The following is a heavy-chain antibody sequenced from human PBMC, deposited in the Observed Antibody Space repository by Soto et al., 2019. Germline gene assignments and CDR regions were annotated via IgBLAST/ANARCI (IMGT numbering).Heavy chain of an antibody. J-gene: IGHJ4*02. V-gene: IGHV5-51*01. CDR1: GYSFNRYW. CDR3: ARRISWYYFDS. Sequence: GESLKISCKASGYSFNRYWIGWVRQMPGQGLEWMGVIFPDDSDIRHSPAFRGQVTISADKSINTVYLQYTGLEASDTATYYCARRISWYYFDSWGQGTPVTVSS. D-gene: IGHD1-1*01. CDR2: IFPDDSDI.